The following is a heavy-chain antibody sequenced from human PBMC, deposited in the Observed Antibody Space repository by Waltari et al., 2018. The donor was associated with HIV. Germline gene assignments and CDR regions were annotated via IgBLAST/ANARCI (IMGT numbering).Heavy chain of an antibody. J-gene: IGHJ5*02. Sequence: QVQLQESGPGLVKPSGTLSLTCAVSGGPISSSNWWSWVRQPPGKGLEWIGEIYHSGTTYYNPSLKSRVTISVDKSKSQFSLKLTSVTAADTAVYYCAREMVVPAAIRGVWFDPWGQGTLVTVSS. D-gene: IGHD2-2*02. CDR1: GGPISSSNW. V-gene: IGHV4-4*02. CDR3: AREMVVPAAIRGVWFDP. CDR2: IYHSGTT.